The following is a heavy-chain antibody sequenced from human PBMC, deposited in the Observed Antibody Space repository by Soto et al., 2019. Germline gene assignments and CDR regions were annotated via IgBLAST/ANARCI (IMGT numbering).Heavy chain of an antibody. Sequence: EVQLVESGGGLVKPGGSLRLSCAASGFTFSSYNMNWVRQAPGKGLEWVSSISSSSSYIYYADSVKGRFTISRDNAKNSLYLQMNSLRAEDTAVYHSASTRRDGYNNYYYYYGMDVWGQGTTVTVPS. V-gene: IGHV3-21*01. D-gene: IGHD5-12*01. CDR2: ISSSSSYI. CDR1: GFTFSSYN. CDR3: ASTRRDGYNNYYYYYGMDV. J-gene: IGHJ6*02.